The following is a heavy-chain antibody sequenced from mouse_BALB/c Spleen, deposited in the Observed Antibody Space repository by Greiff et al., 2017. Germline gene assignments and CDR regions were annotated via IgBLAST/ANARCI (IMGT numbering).Heavy chain of an antibody. CDR1: GFSLTSYG. V-gene: IGHV2-6-2*01. CDR3: ARHDYDRGVFAY. CDR2: IWSDGST. J-gene: IGHJ3*01. Sequence: LVAPSQSLSITCTVSGFSLTSYGVHWVRQPPGKGLEWLVVIWSDGSTTYNSALKSRLSISKDNSKSQVFLKMNSLQTDDTAMYYCARHDYDRGVFAYWGQGTLVTVSA. D-gene: IGHD2-4*01.